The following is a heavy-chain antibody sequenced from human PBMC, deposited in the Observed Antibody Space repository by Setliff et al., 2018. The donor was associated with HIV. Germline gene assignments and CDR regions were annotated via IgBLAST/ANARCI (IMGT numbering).Heavy chain of an antibody. CDR1: GFTFSNYG. Sequence: PGESLKISCAVSGFTFSNYGMHWVRQAPGKGPEWVAVIWYDGSNQYYADSVKGRFTISRDNSKNTLYLQMNSLRAGDTAVYYCATFYSGYDLDAFDIWGQGTMVTVSS. D-gene: IGHD5-12*01. V-gene: IGHV3-33*01. CDR3: ATFYSGYDLDAFDI. CDR2: IWYDGSNQ. J-gene: IGHJ3*02.